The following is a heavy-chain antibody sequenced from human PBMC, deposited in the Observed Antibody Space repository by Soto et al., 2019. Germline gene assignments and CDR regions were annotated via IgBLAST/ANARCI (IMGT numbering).Heavy chain of an antibody. CDR2: ISYDGSNK. CDR1: GFTFSSYG. D-gene: IGHD6-19*01. Sequence: QVQLVESGGGVVQPGRSLRLSCAASGFTFSSYGMHWVRQAPGKGLEWVAVISYDGSNKYYADSVKGRFTISRDNSKNTLYLQMNSLRAEDTAVYYCAKAVCSGWYPYFDYWGQGTLVTVSS. CDR3: AKAVCSGWYPYFDY. V-gene: IGHV3-30*18. J-gene: IGHJ4*02.